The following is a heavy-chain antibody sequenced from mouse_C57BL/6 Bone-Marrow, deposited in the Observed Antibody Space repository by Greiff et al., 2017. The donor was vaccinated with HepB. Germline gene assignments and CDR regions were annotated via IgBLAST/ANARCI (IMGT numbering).Heavy chain of an antibody. CDR1: GYSITSGYD. J-gene: IGHJ2*01. CDR3: ARDDYYGSSYYFDY. Sequence: EVKLQESGPGMVKPSQSLSLTCTVTGYSITSGYDWHWIRHFPGNKLEWMGYISYSGSTNYNPSLKSRISITHDTSKNHFFLKLNSVTTEDTATYYCARDDYYGSSYYFDYWGQGTTLTVSS. D-gene: IGHD1-1*01. V-gene: IGHV3-1*01. CDR2: ISYSGST.